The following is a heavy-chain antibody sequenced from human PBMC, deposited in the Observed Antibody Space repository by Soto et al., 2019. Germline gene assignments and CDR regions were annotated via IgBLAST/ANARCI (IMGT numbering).Heavy chain of an antibody. V-gene: IGHV3-11*06. Sequence: GGSLRLSCAGSGFTFGDSYMSWIRQAPGKGLEWLSYMSPGSRYPAYADSVKGRFTVSRDNAKRSLFLQMTSLTAEDTAIYYCVRGTPTPGLDIWGRGTTVTVSS. CDR1: GFTFGDSY. D-gene: IGHD1-1*01. CDR3: VRGTPTPGLDI. J-gene: IGHJ6*02. CDR2: MSPGSRYP.